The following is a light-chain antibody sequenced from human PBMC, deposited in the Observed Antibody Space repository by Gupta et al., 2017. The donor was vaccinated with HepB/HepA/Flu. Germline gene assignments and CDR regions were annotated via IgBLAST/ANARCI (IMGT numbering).Light chain of an antibody. CDR1: ALPKKS. CDR2: KDS. V-gene: IGLV3-25*03. Sequence: SYELTQPPSVSVSPGQTARITCSGDALPKKSVYWYQQKPGQAPVLVVYKDSARPSGIPERFTGSSSGTIVTLSIRGGQAEDEDDYYCQSADSTWVFGGGTKLTVL. J-gene: IGLJ3*02. CDR3: QSADSTWV.